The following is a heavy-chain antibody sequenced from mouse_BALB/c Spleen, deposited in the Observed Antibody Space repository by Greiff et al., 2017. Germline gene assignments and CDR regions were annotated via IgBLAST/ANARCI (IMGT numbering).Heavy chain of an antibody. CDR1: GFTFSSYA. Sequence: EVKLQESGGGLVKPGGSLKLSCAASGFTFSSYAMSWVRQTPEKRLEWVASISSGGSTYYPDSVKGRFTISRDNARNILYLQMSSLRSEDTAMYYCAREDGNSYYYAMDYWGQGTSVTVSS. CDR3: AREDGNSYYYAMDY. D-gene: IGHD2-1*01. V-gene: IGHV5-6-5*01. CDR2: ISSGGST. J-gene: IGHJ4*01.